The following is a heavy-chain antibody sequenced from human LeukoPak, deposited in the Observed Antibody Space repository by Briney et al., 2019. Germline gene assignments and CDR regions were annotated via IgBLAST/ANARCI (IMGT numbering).Heavy chain of an antibody. J-gene: IGHJ4*02. CDR1: GYTFITYG. Sequence: ASVKVSCKASGYTFITYGVTWVRQAPGQGLERLGWISSYNANTNYAQKLQGRVTMTTDTSTSTAYMELRSLTSDDTAVYFCARVFGELPDYWGQGTLVTVSS. V-gene: IGHV1-18*01. CDR2: ISSYNANT. D-gene: IGHD3-10*02. CDR3: ARVFGELPDY.